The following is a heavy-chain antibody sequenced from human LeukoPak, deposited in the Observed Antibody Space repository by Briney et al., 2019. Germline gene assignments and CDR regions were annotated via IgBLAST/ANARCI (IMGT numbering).Heavy chain of an antibody. CDR3: ATKSSGWYPYYFDY. D-gene: IGHD6-19*01. CDR1: GYSISSGYY. V-gene: IGHV4-38-2*02. J-gene: IGHJ4*02. Sequence: SETLSLTCTVSGYSISSGYYWGWIRQPPGKGLEWIGSIYHSGRTFYNPSLKSRVTISVDTSKNQFSLKLSSVTAADTAVYYCATKSSGWYPYYFDYWGQGTLVTVSS. CDR2: IYHSGRT.